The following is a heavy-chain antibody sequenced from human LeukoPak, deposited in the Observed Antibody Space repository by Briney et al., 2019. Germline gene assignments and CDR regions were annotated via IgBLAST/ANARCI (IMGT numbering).Heavy chain of an antibody. Sequence: ASVKVSCKASGGSFNNYAVTWVRQAPGQGLEWMGWISAYNGDTNYAQKLQGRVTMTTDTSSSTAYVELRSLRSDDTAVYYCARAAAAGTAHFDYWGQGTLVTVSS. CDR1: GGSFNNYA. V-gene: IGHV1-18*01. CDR3: ARAAAAGTAHFDY. CDR2: ISAYNGDT. D-gene: IGHD6-13*01. J-gene: IGHJ4*02.